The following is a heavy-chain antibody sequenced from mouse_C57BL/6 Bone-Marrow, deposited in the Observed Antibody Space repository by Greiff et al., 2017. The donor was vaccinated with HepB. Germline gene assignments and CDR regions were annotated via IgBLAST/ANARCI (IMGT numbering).Heavy chain of an antibody. V-gene: IGHV5-15*01. J-gene: IGHJ4*01. CDR2: ISNLAYSI. CDR3: ARHGVTLYYYAMDY. CDR1: GFTFSDYG. Sequence: EVQVVESGGGLVQPGGSLKLSCAASGFTFSDYGMAWVRQAPRKGPEWVAFISNLAYSIYYADTVTGRFTISRENAKNTLYLEMSSLRSEDTAMYYCARHGVTLYYYAMDYWGQGTSVTVSS. D-gene: IGHD2-2*01.